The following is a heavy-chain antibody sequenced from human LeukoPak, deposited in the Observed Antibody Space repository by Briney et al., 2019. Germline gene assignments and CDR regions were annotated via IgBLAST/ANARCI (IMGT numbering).Heavy chain of an antibody. CDR2: IYTSEIT. V-gene: IGHV4-4*07. CDR3: ARANSGQFYYFDY. CDR1: GGSVSGYS. J-gene: IGHJ4*02. Sequence: PSETLSLTCTVSGGSVSGYSWNWIRQPAGKGLEWIGRIYTSEITNYNPSLKSRVTMSVDTSNNQFSLKLTSVTAADTAVYYCARANSGQFYYFDYWGQGTLVTVS. D-gene: IGHD6-19*01.